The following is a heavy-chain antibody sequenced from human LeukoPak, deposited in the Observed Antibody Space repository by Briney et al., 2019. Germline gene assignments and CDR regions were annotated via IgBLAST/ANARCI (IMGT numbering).Heavy chain of an antibody. Sequence: ASVKVSCKASGGTFSSYAISWVRQAPGQGLEWMGRIIPILGIANDAQKFQGRVTITADKSTSTAYMELSSLRSEDTAVYYCARDGDDGYSDYWGQGTLVTVSS. J-gene: IGHJ4*02. D-gene: IGHD5-24*01. V-gene: IGHV1-69*04. CDR2: IIPILGIA. CDR3: ARDGDDGYSDY. CDR1: GGTFSSYA.